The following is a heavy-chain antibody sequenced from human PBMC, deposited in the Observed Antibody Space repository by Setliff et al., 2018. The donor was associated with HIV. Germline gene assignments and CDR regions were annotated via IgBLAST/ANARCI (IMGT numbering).Heavy chain of an antibody. Sequence: PGGSLRLSCAASGFIFSHYAMHWVRQAPGKGLEWVAVISYDGNIKFYADSVKGRFTVSRDNSKNTLYLQMNSLRAEDTAVYYCARSPYYYDSGGYPPDYWGQGTMVTVSS. V-gene: IGHV3-30*04. J-gene: IGHJ4*03. CDR2: ISYDGNIK. CDR3: ARSPYYYDSGGYPPDY. D-gene: IGHD3-22*01. CDR1: GFIFSHYA.